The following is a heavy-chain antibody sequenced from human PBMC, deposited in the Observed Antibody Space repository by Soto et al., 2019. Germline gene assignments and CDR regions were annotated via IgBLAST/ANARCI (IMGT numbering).Heavy chain of an antibody. CDR3: ARGGYSSGFDY. CDR1: GFTFSSYD. D-gene: IGHD6-25*01. J-gene: IGHJ4*02. V-gene: IGHV3-13*05. Sequence: EVQLVESGGGLVQPGGSLRLSCAASGFTFSSYDMHWVRQATGKGPEWVSGIGTAGDPNYPGPVRGRITISRENAKNSLYLQMNSLTAGGTAVYYCARGGYSSGFDYWGQGTLVTVSS. CDR2: IGTAGDP.